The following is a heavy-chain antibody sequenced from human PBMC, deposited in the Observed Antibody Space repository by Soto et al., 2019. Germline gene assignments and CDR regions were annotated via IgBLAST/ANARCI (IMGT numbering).Heavy chain of an antibody. CDR1: GFTFSSYW. CDR3: ARASDSSGWHYFDS. V-gene: IGHV3-74*01. D-gene: IGHD6-19*01. J-gene: IGHJ4*02. CDR2: INSDGSST. Sequence: GGSLRLSCAASGFTFSSYWMHWVRQAPGKGLVWVSRINSDGSSTTYADAVKGRFTISRDNAKNTLSLQMNSLRAEDTAVYYCARASDSSGWHYFDSWGQGT.